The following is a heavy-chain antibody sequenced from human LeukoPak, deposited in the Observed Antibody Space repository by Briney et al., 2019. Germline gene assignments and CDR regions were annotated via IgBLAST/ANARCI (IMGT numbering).Heavy chain of an antibody. D-gene: IGHD3-16*01. CDR1: GFTFSSYW. CDR3: AREPGNWGPEYYFDC. V-gene: IGHV3-7*01. CDR2: IKQDGSEK. J-gene: IGHJ4*02. Sequence: GGSLRLSCAASGFTFSSYWMSWVRQAPGKGLEWVANIKQDGSEKYYVDSVKGRFTISRDNAKNSLYLQMNSLRAEDTAVYYCAREPGNWGPEYYFDCWGQGTLVTVSS.